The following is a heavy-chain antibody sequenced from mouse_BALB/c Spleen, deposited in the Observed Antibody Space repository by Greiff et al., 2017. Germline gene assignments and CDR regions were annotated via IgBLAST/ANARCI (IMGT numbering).Heavy chain of an antibody. J-gene: IGHJ3*01. CDR1: GFTFSSYA. V-gene: IGHV5-9-4*01. Sequence: DVHLVESGGGLVKPGGSLKLSCAASGFTFSSYAMSWVRQSPEKRLEWVAEISSGGSYTYYPDTVTGRFTISRDNAKNTLYLEMSSLRSEDTAMYYCARGARATPWFAYWGQGTLVTVSA. CDR2: ISSGGSYT. D-gene: IGHD3-1*01. CDR3: ARGARATPWFAY.